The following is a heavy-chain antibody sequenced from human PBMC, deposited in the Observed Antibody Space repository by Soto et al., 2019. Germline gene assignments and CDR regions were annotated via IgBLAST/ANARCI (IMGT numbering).Heavy chain of an antibody. D-gene: IGHD1-26*01. CDR1: EGTFSSST. CDR3: ASERRAGCDP. Sequence: QVQLVQSGAEVKKPGSSVKVSCKASEGTFSSSTISWVRQAPGQGLEWMGRIIPILGIANYAQKIQGRVTSTADKSKSTAYMELSSLGSEDTAVYYCASERRAGCDPWGRGTLVTVSA. CDR2: IIPILGIA. V-gene: IGHV1-69*02. J-gene: IGHJ5*02.